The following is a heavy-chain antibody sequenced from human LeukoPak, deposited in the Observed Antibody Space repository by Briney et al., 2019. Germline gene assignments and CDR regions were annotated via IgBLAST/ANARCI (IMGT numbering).Heavy chain of an antibody. D-gene: IGHD3-10*01. CDR1: GLTFSGSA. CDR3: TSLPNRIPITVPGGYYYYMDV. CDR2: IRSKANSYAT. V-gene: IGHV3-73*01. J-gene: IGHJ6*03. Sequence: RSLRLSCAASGLTFSGSAMHWVRQASGKGLEWVGRIRSKANSYATAYAASVKGRFTISRDDSKSTAYLQMNSLKTEDTAVYYCTSLPNRIPITVPGGYYYYMDVWGKGTTVTVSS.